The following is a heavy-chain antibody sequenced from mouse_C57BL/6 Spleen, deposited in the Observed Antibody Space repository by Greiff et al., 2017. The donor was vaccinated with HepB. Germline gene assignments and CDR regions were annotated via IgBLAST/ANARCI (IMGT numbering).Heavy chain of an antibody. Sequence: QVQLQQSGAELVKPGASVKLSCKASGYTFTSYWMQWVKQRPGQGLEWIGEIDPSDSYTNYNQKFKGKATLTVDTSSSTAYMQLSSLTSEDSAVYYCARNWNPMDYWGQGTSVTVSS. CDR2: IDPSDSYT. J-gene: IGHJ4*01. CDR1: GYTFTSYW. CDR3: ARNWNPMDY. V-gene: IGHV1-50*01.